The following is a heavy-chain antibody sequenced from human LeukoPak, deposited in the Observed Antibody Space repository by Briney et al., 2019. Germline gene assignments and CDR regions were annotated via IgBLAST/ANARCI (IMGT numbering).Heavy chain of an antibody. CDR3: ARDKMGGRANDY. Sequence: GGSLRLSCAASGFTFSNSWMSWVRQAPGKGLEWVANIKQDGSEKYYVDSVKGRFTISRDNAKNSLYLQMNSLRAEDTAVYYCARDKMGGRANDYWGQGTLVTVSS. V-gene: IGHV3-7*01. CDR2: IKQDGSEK. D-gene: IGHD1-26*01. J-gene: IGHJ4*02. CDR1: GFTFSNSW.